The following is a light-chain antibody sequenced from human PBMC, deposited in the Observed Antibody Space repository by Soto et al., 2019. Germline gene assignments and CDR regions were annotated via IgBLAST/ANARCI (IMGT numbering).Light chain of an antibody. J-gene: IGKJ4*01. V-gene: IGKV1-27*01. CDR2: AAS. CDR1: QGIGVY. CDR3: QKYNSAPLT. Sequence: DIQMNHSPSSLSENFGDRVTITCRASQGIGVYLAWFQQRPGNAPKLLIYAASTLQSGVPSRFSGSGSGTDFTLTISSLQPEDVATYYCQKYNSAPLTFGGGTKVDIK.